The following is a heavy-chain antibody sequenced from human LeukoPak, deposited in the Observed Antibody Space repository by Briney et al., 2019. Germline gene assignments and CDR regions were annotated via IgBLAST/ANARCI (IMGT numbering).Heavy chain of an antibody. J-gene: IGHJ6*03. CDR1: GDSVSSNSAA. CDR3: ARAGYSSGWTGGDYYYYYYMDV. V-gene: IGHV6-1*01. Sequence: SQTLSLTCAISGDSVSSNSAAWNWIRQSPSRGLEWLGRTYYRSKWYNDYAVSVKSRITINPDKSKNQFSLQLDSVTPEDTAVYYCARAGYSSGWTGGDYYYYYYMDVWGKGTTVTVSS. D-gene: IGHD6-19*01. CDR2: TYYRSKWYN.